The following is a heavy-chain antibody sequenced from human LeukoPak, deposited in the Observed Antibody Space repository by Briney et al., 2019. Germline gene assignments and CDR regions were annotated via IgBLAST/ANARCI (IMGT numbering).Heavy chain of an antibody. CDR1: GYTFTSYD. V-gene: IGHV1-8*01. D-gene: IGHD2-2*01. CDR2: MNPNSGNT. CDR3: ARTCSSTSCSDFDY. Sequence: ASVKVSFTASGYTFTSYDINWVRPATGQGLEWMGWMNPNSGNTGYAQKFQGRVTMTRDTSISKAYMELSSLRSEDTAVYYCARTCSSTSCSDFDYWGQGTLVTVSS. J-gene: IGHJ4*02.